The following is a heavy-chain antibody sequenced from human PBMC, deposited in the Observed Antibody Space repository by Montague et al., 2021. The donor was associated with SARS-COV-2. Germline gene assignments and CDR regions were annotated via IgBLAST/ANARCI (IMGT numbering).Heavy chain of an antibody. V-gene: IGHV4-30-2*01. CDR3: ARGSMVRGGKVYYGVDV. CDR1: GGSISSGGYS. CDR2: IYHSGST. J-gene: IGHJ6*02. Sequence: TLSLTCAVSGGSISSGGYSWNWIRQPPGKGLEWIGYIYHSGSTYYNPSLKSRVTISLDSSKNQFSLNLTSVTAADTAVYYCARGSMVRGGKVYYGVDVWGQGTTVPV. D-gene: IGHD3-10*01.